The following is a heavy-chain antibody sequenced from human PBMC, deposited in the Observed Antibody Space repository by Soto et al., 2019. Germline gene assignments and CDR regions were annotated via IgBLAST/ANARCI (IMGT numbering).Heavy chain of an antibody. V-gene: IGHV3-15*01. J-gene: IGHJ6*02. CDR2: IKSKTDGGTT. Sequence: PGGSLRLSCAASGFTFSNAWMSWVRQAPGKGLEWVGRIKSKTDGGTTDYAAPVKGRFTISRDDSKNTLYLQMNSLKTEDTAVYYCTTDVYYDSSGYWGMDVWGQGTTVTVSS. CDR1: GFTFSNAW. D-gene: IGHD3-22*01. CDR3: TTDVYYDSSGYWGMDV.